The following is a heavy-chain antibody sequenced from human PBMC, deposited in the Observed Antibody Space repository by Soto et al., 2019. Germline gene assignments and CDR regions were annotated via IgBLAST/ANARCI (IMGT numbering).Heavy chain of an antibody. CDR2: VYYSGRS. J-gene: IGHJ4*02. D-gene: IGHD2-2*01. CDR3: VSPPSTVPTQDDFDY. CDR1: GGSVTNSSYY. V-gene: IGHV4-39*01. Sequence: PSETLSLTCTVSGGSVTNSSYYWGWIRQSPGKGLEWIGSVYYSGRSYSKSSVKSRVTISVDTSKNRFSLSLNSVTASDTAVYFCVSPPSTVPTQDDFDYWGPGALVTVSS.